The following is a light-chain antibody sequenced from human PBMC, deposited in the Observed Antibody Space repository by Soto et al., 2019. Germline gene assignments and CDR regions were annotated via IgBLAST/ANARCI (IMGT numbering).Light chain of an antibody. CDR1: QSVSSSY. CDR3: QQYGSSPLT. J-gene: IGKJ4*01. V-gene: IGKV3-20*01. Sequence: EIVLTQSPGTLSLSLGERATLSCRASQSVSSSYLAWYQQKPGQAPRLLIYGASSRATGTPDRFSGSGSGTDFTLTISRLEPEDFAVYYCQQYGSSPLTFGGGTKVDIK. CDR2: GAS.